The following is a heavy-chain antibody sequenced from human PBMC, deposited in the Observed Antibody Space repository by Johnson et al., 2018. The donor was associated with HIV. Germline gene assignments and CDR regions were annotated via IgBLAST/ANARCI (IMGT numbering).Heavy chain of an antibody. V-gene: IGHV3-33*01. CDR2: ISFDGSHK. CDR3: AREVDGFDI. CDR1: GFAFSNYG. J-gene: IGHJ3*02. Sequence: QVQLVESGGGVVQPGRSLRLSCAASGFAFSNYGMHWVRQAPGKGLEWVAVISFDGSHKYYTDSVKGLSTISRDNYNNTLYLHMNSLRAEDTAVYYCAREVDGFDIWGQGTMVTVSS.